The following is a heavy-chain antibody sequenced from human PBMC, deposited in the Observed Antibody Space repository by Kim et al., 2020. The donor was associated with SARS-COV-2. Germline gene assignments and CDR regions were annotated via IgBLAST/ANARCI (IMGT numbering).Heavy chain of an antibody. D-gene: IGHD2-15*01. Sequence: KGRFNISTDNAKNTLYLQMNSLRAEDTAVYYCARVWGGYCSGGSCYENDYWGQGTLVTVSS. V-gene: IGHV3-74*01. J-gene: IGHJ4*02. CDR3: ARVWGGYCSGGSCYENDY.